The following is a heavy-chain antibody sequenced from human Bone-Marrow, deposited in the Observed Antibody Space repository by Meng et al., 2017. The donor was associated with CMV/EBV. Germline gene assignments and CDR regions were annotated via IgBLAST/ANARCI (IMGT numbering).Heavy chain of an antibody. J-gene: IGHJ3*02. D-gene: IGHD6-13*01. V-gene: IGHV3-30*04. CDR3: ARELLSIAAENAFDI. CDR1: GFTFSSYA. CDR2: ISYDGSNK. Sequence: GESLKISCAASGFTFSSYAMHWVRQAPGKGLEWVAVISYDGSNKYYADSVKGRFTISRDNSKNTLYLQMNSLRAEDTAVYYCARELLSIAAENAFDIWGQWKMVTVSS.